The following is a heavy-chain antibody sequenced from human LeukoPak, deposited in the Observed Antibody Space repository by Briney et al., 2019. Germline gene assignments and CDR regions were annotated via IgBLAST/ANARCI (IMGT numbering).Heavy chain of an antibody. J-gene: IGHJ4*02. V-gene: IGHV4-39*07. CDR1: GGSISSSSYY. CDR3: ARPTMVRGVPPFDY. Sequence: SETLSLTCTVSGGSISSSSYYWGWIRQPPGKGLEWIGSIYYSGSTYYNPSLKSRVTISVDTSKNQFSLKLSSVTATDTAVYYCARPTMVRGVPPFDYWGQGTLVTVSS. D-gene: IGHD3-10*01. CDR2: IYYSGST.